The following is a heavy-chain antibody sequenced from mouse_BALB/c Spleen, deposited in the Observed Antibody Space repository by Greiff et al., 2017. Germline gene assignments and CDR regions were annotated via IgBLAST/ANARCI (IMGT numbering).Heavy chain of an antibody. CDR3: ARGGDWYFDV. J-gene: IGHJ1*01. CDR1: GFTFSDFY. CDR2: SRNKANDYTT. V-gene: IGHV7-1*02. Sequence: EVKLVESGGGLVQPGGSLRLSCATSGFTFSDFYMEWVRQPPGKRLEWIAASRNKANDYTTEYSASVKGRFIVSRDTSQSILYLQMNALRAEDTAIYYCARGGDWYFDVWGAGTTVTVSS.